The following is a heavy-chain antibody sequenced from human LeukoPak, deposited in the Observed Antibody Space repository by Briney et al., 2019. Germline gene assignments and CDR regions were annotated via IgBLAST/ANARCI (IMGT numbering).Heavy chain of an antibody. V-gene: IGHV3-66*01. CDR2: IYSGGST. J-gene: IGHJ4*02. Sequence: GGSLRLSCAASGFTVSSNYMSWVRQAPGKGLEGVSVIYSGGSTYYADSVKGRFTISRDNAKNSLYLQMNSLRVEDTAVYYCAREIPGGATTLDYWGQGTLVTVSS. CDR1: GFTVSSNY. CDR3: AREIPGGATTLDY. D-gene: IGHD1-26*01.